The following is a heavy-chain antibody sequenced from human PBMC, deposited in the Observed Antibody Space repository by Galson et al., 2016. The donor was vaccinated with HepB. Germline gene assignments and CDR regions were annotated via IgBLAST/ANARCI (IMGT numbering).Heavy chain of an antibody. V-gene: IGHV1-46*01. J-gene: IGHJ3*02. CDR3: ARGLGALTGGYAFDI. D-gene: IGHD1-26*01. CDR1: GYTFTSYY. CDR2: INPTGGST. Sequence: SVKVSCKASGYTFTSYYMHWVRQAPGQGLEWMGKINPTGGSTSYAQKFQGRVTMTRDTSTSTVYMELSSLRSEDTAVYYCARGLGALTGGYAFDIWGQGTMVTVSS.